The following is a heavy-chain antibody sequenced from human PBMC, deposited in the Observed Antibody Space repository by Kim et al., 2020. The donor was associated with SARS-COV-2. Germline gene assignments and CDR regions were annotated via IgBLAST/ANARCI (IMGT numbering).Heavy chain of an antibody. Sequence: SPSFQGQVTISADKSISTAYLQWSSLKASDTAMYYCASGVVVDEVYFDYWGQGTLVTVSS. D-gene: IGHD2-15*01. J-gene: IGHJ4*02. CDR3: ASGVVVDEVYFDY. V-gene: IGHV5-51*01.